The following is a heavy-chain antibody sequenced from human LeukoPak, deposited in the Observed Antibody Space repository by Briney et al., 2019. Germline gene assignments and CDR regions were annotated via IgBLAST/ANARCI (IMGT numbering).Heavy chain of an antibody. CDR3: ARRGYYDGSAYSALGV. Sequence: GESLKISCKASGYSFTNFWIGWVRQMPGKGLEWMGIIYPGDSDTRYSPSFQGQVTISADKSISTAYLQWSSLKTSDTAMYYCARRGYYDGSAYSALGVWGQGSLVTVTS. CDR1: GYSFTNFW. D-gene: IGHD3-22*01. J-gene: IGHJ4*02. CDR2: IYPGDSDT. V-gene: IGHV5-51*01.